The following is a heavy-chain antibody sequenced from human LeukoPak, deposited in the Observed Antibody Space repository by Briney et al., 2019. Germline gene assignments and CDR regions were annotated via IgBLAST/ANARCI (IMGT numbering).Heavy chain of an antibody. CDR3: AKPSSTFDWLLWLDY. Sequence: GRSLRLSCAASGFTFSSYGMHWVRQAPGKGLEWVAVISYDGSNKYYADSVKGRFTISRDNSKNTLYLQMNGLRAEDTAVYYCAKPSSTFDWLLWLDYWGQGTLVTVSS. CDR1: GFTFSSYG. J-gene: IGHJ4*02. V-gene: IGHV3-30*18. CDR2: ISYDGSNK. D-gene: IGHD3-9*01.